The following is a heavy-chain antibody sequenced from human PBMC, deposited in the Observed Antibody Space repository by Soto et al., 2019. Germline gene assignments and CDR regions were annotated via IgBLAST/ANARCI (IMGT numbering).Heavy chain of an antibody. D-gene: IGHD3-10*01. CDR1: GFTFSSYG. Sequence: QVQLVESGGGVVQPGRSLRLSCAASGFTFSSYGMHWVRQAPGKGLEWVAVIWYDGSNKYYADSVKGRFTISRDNSKNTLYLQMNSLRGEGTAVYYCARDNAQMLWFGELVPPPDDWGQGTLVTVSS. CDR3: ARDNAQMLWFGELVPPPDD. CDR2: IWYDGSNK. J-gene: IGHJ4*02. V-gene: IGHV3-33*01.